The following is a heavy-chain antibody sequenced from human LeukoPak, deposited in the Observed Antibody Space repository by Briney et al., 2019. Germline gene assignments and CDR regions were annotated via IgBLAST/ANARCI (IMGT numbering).Heavy chain of an antibody. CDR3: VRDRDATPDDVRDY. V-gene: IGHV1-18*01. CDR1: GYTFITSG. D-gene: IGHD2-21*02. CDR2: ISPFNGKT. J-gene: IGHJ4*02. Sequence: GSVKVSCKASGYTFITSGITWVRQAPGHGHKWMGWISPFNGKTRFAEEFQDRLTMTTDTPTRTAYMVLRSLRSDDTAVYYCVRDRDATPDDVRDYWGQGTLVTVSS.